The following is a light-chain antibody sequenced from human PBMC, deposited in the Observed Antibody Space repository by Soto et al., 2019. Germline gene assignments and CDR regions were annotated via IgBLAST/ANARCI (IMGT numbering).Light chain of an antibody. CDR2: EVS. CDR3: SSYAGSNNLGV. Sequence: QSALTQPPSASGSRGQSVTISCTGTSNDVGGYNYVSWYQQHPGKAPKLMIYEVSKRPSGVPDRFSGSKSGNTASLTVSGLQPEDEADYYCSSYAGSNNLGVFGGGTKLTVL. V-gene: IGLV2-8*01. J-gene: IGLJ3*02. CDR1: SNDVGGYNY.